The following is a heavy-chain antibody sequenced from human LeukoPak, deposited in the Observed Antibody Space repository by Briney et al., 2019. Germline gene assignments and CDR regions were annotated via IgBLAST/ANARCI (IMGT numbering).Heavy chain of an antibody. CDR3: AKGHYDGDHPHYDGGSVDS. CDR2: INPKSGGRDT. V-gene: IGHV1-2*02. Sequence: ASVKVSCKALEYTFTDYYIHWVGQAPGQGLEWMGWINPKSGGRDTNYAQKFRGRGTMTTDTSISTAYMELSRLRSDDTAVYFCAKGHYDGDHPHYDGGSVDSWGQGTHLTVSS. CDR1: EYTFTDYY. D-gene: IGHD2-21*01. J-gene: IGHJ4*02.